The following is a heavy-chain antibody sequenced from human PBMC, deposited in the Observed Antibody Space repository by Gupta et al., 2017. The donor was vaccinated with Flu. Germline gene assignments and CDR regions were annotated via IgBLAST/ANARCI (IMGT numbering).Heavy chain of an antibody. Sequence: EVQLLESGGGLVQPGGSLRPSCAASGFTFSNYAMTWVRKAPGKGIEWVPTITKSADRTYYPDSVKGRFTLSRDNSKNTLYLEMNSLRAEDTALYYCAKKYTTSSGAFFDYWGQGSLVTVSS. J-gene: IGHJ4*02. CDR3: AKKYTTSSGAFFDY. CDR1: GFTFSNYA. D-gene: IGHD6-6*01. CDR2: ITKSADRT. V-gene: IGHV3-23*01.